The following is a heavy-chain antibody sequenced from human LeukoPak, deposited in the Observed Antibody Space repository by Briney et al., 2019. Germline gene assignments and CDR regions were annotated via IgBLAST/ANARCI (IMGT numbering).Heavy chain of an antibody. CDR1: GGSISSYS. J-gene: IGHJ3*02. CDR2: IYHSGST. CDR3: ARAEQLLWFGESSSGAFDI. V-gene: IGHV4-30-2*01. Sequence: PSETLSLTCTVSGGSISSYSWSWIRQPPGKGLEWIGYIYHSGSTYYNPSLKSRVTISVDRSKNQFSLKLSSVTAADTAVYYCARAEQLLWFGESSSGAFDIWGQGTMVTVSS. D-gene: IGHD3-10*01.